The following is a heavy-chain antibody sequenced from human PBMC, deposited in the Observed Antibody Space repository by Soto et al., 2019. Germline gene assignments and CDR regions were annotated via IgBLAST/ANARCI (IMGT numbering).Heavy chain of an antibody. D-gene: IGHD3-22*01. Sequence: PGGSLRLSCAASGLTFSSYAMHWVRQAPGKGLEWVAVISYDGSNKYYADSVKGRFTISRDNSKNTLYLQMNSLRAEDTAVYYCARDQGVYDSSGYYYQNTLVDYWGQGTLVTVSS. CDR2: ISYDGSNK. CDR3: ARDQGVYDSSGYYYQNTLVDY. V-gene: IGHV3-30-3*01. CDR1: GLTFSSYA. J-gene: IGHJ4*02.